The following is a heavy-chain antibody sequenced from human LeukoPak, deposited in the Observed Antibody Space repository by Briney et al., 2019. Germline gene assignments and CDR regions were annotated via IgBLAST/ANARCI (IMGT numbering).Heavy chain of an antibody. CDR1: GYSISSGYY. J-gene: IGHJ4*02. V-gene: IGHV4-38-2*02. CDR3: ARHMCPSCYNAPLY. Sequence: SETLSLTCTVSGYSISSGYYWGWIRQPPGKGLEWIGGIYHSGSTYYNPSLKSRVTISVDTSKNQFSLKLSSVTAADTAVYYCARHMCPSCYNAPLYWGQGTLVTVSS. CDR2: IYHSGST. D-gene: IGHD2-2*02.